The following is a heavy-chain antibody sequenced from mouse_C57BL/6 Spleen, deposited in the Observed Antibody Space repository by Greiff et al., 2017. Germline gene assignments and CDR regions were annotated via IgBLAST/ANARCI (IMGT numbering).Heavy chain of an antibody. V-gene: IGHV3-1*01. D-gene: IGHD2-1*01. CDR3: ARALYGNYVGYYFDY. J-gene: IGHJ2*01. CDR2: ISYSGST. Sequence: EVQLQESGPGMVKPSQSLSLTCTVTGYSITSGYDWHWIRHFPGNKLEWMGYISYSGSTNYNPSLKSRISITHDTSKNHFFLKLNSVTTEDTATYYCARALYGNYVGYYFDYWGQGTTLTVSS. CDR1: GYSITSGYD.